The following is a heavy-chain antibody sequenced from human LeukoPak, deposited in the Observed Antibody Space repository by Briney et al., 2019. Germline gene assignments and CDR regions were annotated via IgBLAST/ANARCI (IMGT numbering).Heavy chain of an antibody. CDR2: IYYSGST. J-gene: IGHJ4*02. CDR1: GGSISTYY. V-gene: IGHV4-59*01. CDR3: ARWRSGWFDY. D-gene: IGHD6-19*01. Sequence: SETLSLTCTVSGGSISTYYWSWIRQPPGKGLEWIGYIYYSGSTDYNPSLKSRVTISVDTSKNQFSLKLSSVTAADTAVYFCARWRSGWFDYWGQGTLVTVSS.